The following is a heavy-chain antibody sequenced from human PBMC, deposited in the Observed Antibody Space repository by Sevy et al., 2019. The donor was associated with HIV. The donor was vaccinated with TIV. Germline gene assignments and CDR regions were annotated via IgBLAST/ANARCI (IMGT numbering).Heavy chain of an antibody. V-gene: IGHV3-7*01. J-gene: IGHJ4*03. CDR2: LNQEGSEK. D-gene: IGHD6-6*01. CDR3: AIDALRSLVY. CDR1: GFTFSAYW. Sequence: GGSLRLSCAASGFTFSAYWMAWVRQAPGKGLEWVANLNQEGSEKYPVDSVKGRFTISRDNAKNSLYLQMNSVRVEDTGTYYCAIDALRSLVYWGRGTMVTVSS.